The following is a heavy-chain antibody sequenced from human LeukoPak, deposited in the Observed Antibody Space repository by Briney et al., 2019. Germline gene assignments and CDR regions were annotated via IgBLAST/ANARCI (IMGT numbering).Heavy chain of an antibody. CDR2: INHSGST. D-gene: IGHD3-3*01. Sequence: SETLSLTCAVYGGSFSVYYWSWIRQPPGKGLEWIGEINHSGSTNYNPSLKSRVTISVGTSKNQFSLKLSSVTAADTAVYYCARGTHVLRFLEWLPYFDYWGQGTLVTVSS. J-gene: IGHJ4*02. CDR1: GGSFSVYY. CDR3: ARGTHVLRFLEWLPYFDY. V-gene: IGHV4-34*01.